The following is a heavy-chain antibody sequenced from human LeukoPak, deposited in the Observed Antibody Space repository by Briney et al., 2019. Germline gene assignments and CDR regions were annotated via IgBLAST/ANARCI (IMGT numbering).Heavy chain of an antibody. CDR3: AKVGIFAPIYYFDY. Sequence: GGSLRLSCAASGFTFSSYAMSWVRQAPGKGLEWVSAISGSGGSTHYADSVKGRFTISRDNSKNTLYLQMNSLRAEDTAVYYCAKVGIFAPIYYFDYWGQGTLVTVSS. J-gene: IGHJ4*02. CDR1: GFTFSSYA. V-gene: IGHV3-23*01. D-gene: IGHD3-3*01. CDR2: ISGSGGST.